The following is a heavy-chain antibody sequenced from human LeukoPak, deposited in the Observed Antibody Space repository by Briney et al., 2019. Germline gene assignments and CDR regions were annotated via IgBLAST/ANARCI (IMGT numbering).Heavy chain of an antibody. V-gene: IGHV3-48*04. CDR1: GFTFSSYS. J-gene: IGHJ4*02. CDR2: ISSSSGSI. D-gene: IGHD6-13*01. CDR3: ARSIVPDGTSPFDY. Sequence: QPGGSLRLSCAASGFTFSSYSMNWVRQAPGKGLEWVSFISSSSGSIYYADSVKGRITISRDNAKNSLYLQMNSLRAEDTAVYYCARSIVPDGTSPFDYWGQGTLATVSS.